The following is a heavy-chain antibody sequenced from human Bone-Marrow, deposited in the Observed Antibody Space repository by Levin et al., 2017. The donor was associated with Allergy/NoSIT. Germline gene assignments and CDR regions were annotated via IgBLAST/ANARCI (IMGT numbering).Heavy chain of an antibody. CDR2: IYYSGST. Sequence: SQTLSLTCTVSGGSVSSGSYYWSWIRQPPGKGLEWIGYIYYSGSTNYNPSLKSRVTISVDTSKNQFSLKLSSVTAADTAVYYCARGRLATTDYYDYGMDVWGQGTTVTVSS. V-gene: IGHV4-61*01. CDR3: ARGRLATTDYYDYGMDV. J-gene: IGHJ6*02. D-gene: IGHD5-12*01. CDR1: GGSVSSGSYY.